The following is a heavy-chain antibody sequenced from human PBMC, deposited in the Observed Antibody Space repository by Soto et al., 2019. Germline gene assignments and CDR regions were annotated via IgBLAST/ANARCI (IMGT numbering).Heavy chain of an antibody. CDR1: GFSLDTRGVG. D-gene: IGHD6-25*01. J-gene: IGHJ5*02. CDR3: AHKTTAGGWFDP. CDR2: IYWDDHD. Sequence: KESGPSLVKPTQTLTLTCTFSGFSLDTRGVGMGWIRQPPGKALEWVALIYWDDHDVYSPSLRSRLTITKDSSKNQVVLTMTNMDPVDTATYYCAHKTTAGGWFDPWGQGTLVSVSS. V-gene: IGHV2-5*02.